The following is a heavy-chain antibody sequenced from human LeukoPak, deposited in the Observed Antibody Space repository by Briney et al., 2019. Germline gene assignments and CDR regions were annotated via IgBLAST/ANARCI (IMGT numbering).Heavy chain of an antibody. CDR1: GGTFSSYT. J-gene: IGHJ5*02. Sequence: SVKVSCKASGGTFSSYTISWVRQAPGQGREWMGRIIPILGIANYAQKFQGRVTITADKSTSTAYMELSSLRSEDTAVHYCARERFSRWFDPWGQGTLVTVSS. D-gene: IGHD3-10*01. CDR3: ARERFSRWFDP. CDR2: IIPILGIA. V-gene: IGHV1-69*04.